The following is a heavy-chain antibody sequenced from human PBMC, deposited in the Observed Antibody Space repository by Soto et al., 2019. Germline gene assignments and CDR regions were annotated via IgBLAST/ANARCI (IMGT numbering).Heavy chain of an antibody. D-gene: IGHD3-16*01. CDR3: ARHKGGYYGGGDG. J-gene: IGHJ6*02. Sequence: QLQLQESGPGLVKPSETLSLTCTVSGGSISSNSYYWAWIRQPPGKGLKWIGNIYYSGTTYYNPSPKRRVAISVDTSKNQLSLRLSSVAAADTAVYYCARHKGGYYGGGDGWGQGTTVTVSS. CDR1: GGSISSNSYY. V-gene: IGHV4-39*01. CDR2: IYYSGTT.